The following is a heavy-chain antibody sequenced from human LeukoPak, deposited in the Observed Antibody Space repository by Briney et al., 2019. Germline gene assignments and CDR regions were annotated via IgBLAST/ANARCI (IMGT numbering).Heavy chain of an antibody. D-gene: IGHD6-19*01. J-gene: IGHJ4*02. CDR2: INHSGST. CDR1: GVFLSGFY. V-gene: IGHV4-34*01. CDR3: ARGIAVAGYFDF. Sequence: SETLSLTCSVYGVFLSGFYGRWIRPPPGKGLEWIGEINHSGSTNYNPSLKSRVTISVDTPKNQFSLKLSSVTAADTAVYYCARGIAVAGYFDFWGQGTLVTVSS.